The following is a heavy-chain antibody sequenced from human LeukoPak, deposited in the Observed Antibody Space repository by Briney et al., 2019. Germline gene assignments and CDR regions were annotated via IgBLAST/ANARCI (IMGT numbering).Heavy chain of an antibody. D-gene: IGHD5-18*01. CDR3: ARHGGYSQLFDY. V-gene: IGHV3-21*01. J-gene: IGHJ4*02. CDR1: GFTFSSYS. Sequence: PGGSLRLSCAASGFTFSSYSMNWVRQAPGKGLEWVSSISSSSSCIYYADSVKGRFTISRDNAKNSLYLQMNSLRAEDTAVYYCARHGGYSQLFDYWGQGTLVTVPS. CDR2: ISSSSSCI.